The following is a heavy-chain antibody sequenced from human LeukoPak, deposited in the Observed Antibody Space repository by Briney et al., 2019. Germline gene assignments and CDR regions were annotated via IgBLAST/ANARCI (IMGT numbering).Heavy chain of an antibody. D-gene: IGHD3-9*01. Sequence: GGSLRLSCAASGFTVSSNYMSWVRQAPGKGLEWVSVIFSGGTTSFADSVKGRFTISRDNSKNTLYLQMNSLRAEDTAIYYCAKGLRYFPMDVWGKGTTVTVSS. CDR1: GFTVSSNY. J-gene: IGHJ6*03. V-gene: IGHV3-66*01. CDR3: AKGLRYFPMDV. CDR2: IFSGGTT.